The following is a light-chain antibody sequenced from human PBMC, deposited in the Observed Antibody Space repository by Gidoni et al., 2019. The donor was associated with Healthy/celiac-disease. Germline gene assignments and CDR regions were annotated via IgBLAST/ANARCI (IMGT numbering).Light chain of an antibody. CDR2: YDS. V-gene: IGLV3-21*04. CDR1: NMGSKS. Sequence: SYVLTQPPSVSVATGKTARITCGGNNMGSKSVHCYQQKPGQAPVLVIYYDSDRPSGIPERFSGSNSGNTATLTISRVEAGDEADYYCQVWDSSSDHRVFGGGTKLTVL. CDR3: QVWDSSSDHRV. J-gene: IGLJ3*02.